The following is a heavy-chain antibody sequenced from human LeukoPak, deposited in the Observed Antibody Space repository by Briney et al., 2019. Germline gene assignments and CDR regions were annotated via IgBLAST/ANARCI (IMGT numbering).Heavy chain of an antibody. Sequence: GGSLRLSCAVSGVTFSSYGMQWVRQAPGKGLEWVAVIWYDGSNKYYADSVKGRFTISRDNSKNTLYLQMNSLRAEDTAVYYCARGLRKYQDAFDIWGQGTMVTVSS. CDR2: IWYDGSNK. CDR1: GVTFSSYG. J-gene: IGHJ3*02. V-gene: IGHV3-33*08. D-gene: IGHD4-17*01. CDR3: ARGLRKYQDAFDI.